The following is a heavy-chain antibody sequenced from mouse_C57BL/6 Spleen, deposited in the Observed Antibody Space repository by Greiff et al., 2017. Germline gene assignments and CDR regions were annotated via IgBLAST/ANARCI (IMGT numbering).Heavy chain of an antibody. CDR3: ASQSELGYYYAMDY. CDR1: GFTFSSYG. J-gene: IGHJ4*01. Sequence: VQLKESGGDLVKPVGSLILPCAPSGFTFSSYGMSWDRQTPDKRLVWVATISSGGSYTYYPDSVKGRFTISRDNAKNILYLRMSSLKSEDTAMYYCASQSELGYYYAMDYWGQGTSVTVSS. CDR2: ISSGGSYT. V-gene: IGHV5-6*01. D-gene: IGHD4-1*01.